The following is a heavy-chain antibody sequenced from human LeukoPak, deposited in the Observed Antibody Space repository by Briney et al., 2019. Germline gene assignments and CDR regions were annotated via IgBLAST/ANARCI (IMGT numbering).Heavy chain of an antibody. D-gene: IGHD1-26*01. CDR3: ARQTSLGWELLHAFDI. CDR2: IWYDGSNK. CDR1: GFTFSSYG. Sequence: GGSLRLSCAASGFTFSSYGMHWVRQAPGKGLEWVAVIWYDGSNKYYADSVKGRFTISRDNSKNTLYLQMNSLRAEDTAVYYCARQTSLGWELLHAFDIWGQGTMVTVSS. V-gene: IGHV3-33*01. J-gene: IGHJ3*02.